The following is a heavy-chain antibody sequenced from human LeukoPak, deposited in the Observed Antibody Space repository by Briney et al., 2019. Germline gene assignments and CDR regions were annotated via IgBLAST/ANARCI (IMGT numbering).Heavy chain of an antibody. J-gene: IGHJ4*02. CDR3: ARLNLEYLYSSGPNDY. V-gene: IGHV4-4*07. Sequence: SETLSLTCTVSGGSISSYYWSWIRQPAGKGLEWIGRMYISGSTNHNPSLKSRVTMSVDTSKNQFSLRLNSVTPADTAVYYCARLNLEYLYSSGPNDYWGQGTLVTVSS. CDR2: MYISGST. CDR1: GGSISSYY. D-gene: IGHD3-10*01.